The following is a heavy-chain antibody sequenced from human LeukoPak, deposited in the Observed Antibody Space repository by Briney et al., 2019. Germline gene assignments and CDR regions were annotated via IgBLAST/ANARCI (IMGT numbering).Heavy chain of an antibody. CDR3: ASNPLDIRSSYSGGLFDY. J-gene: IGHJ4*02. CDR1: GLPFSTYS. D-gene: IGHD4-23*01. CDR2: ISSDGRNR. V-gene: IGHV3-30*04. Sequence: PGRSLRLSCAASGLPFSTYSMRWVRQAPGKGLEWVAVISSDGRNRDYADSVKGRFTISRNNSNNTLYLQMNSLRDEDTGVYYCASNPLDIRSSYSGGLFDYWGQGTLVIVSS.